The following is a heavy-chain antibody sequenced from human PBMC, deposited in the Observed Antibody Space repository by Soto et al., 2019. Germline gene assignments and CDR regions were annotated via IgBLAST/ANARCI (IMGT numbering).Heavy chain of an antibody. CDR3: ARAPYSSSSFFFDY. CDR2: INPNIGHA. CDR1: GYSFTAFH. V-gene: IGHV1-46*01. Sequence: ASVKVSCKASGYSFTAFHMHWVRQAPGLGLEWMGIINPNIGHANIAQGLQGRVALTWDTSTSTVYMELSGLRSDDTAVYYCARAPYSSSSFFFDYWGQGTPVTVSS. D-gene: IGHD6-6*01. J-gene: IGHJ4*02.